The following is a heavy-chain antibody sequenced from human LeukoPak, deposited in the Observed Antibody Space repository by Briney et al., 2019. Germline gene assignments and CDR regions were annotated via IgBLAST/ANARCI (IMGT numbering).Heavy chain of an antibody. D-gene: IGHD2-15*01. CDR3: ARGLGYCSGGSCNEGY. CDR2: IVPIFGTA. Sequence: ASVKVSCKASGYTFTGYYMHWVRQAPGQGLEWMGGIVPIFGTANYAQKFQGRVTITADKSTSTAYMELSSLRSEDTAVYYCARGLGYCSGGSCNEGYWGQGTLVTVSS. CDR1: GYTFTGYY. J-gene: IGHJ4*02. V-gene: IGHV1-69*06.